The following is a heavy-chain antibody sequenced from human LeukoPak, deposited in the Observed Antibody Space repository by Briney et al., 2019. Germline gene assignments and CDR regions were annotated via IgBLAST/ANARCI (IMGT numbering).Heavy chain of an antibody. CDR3: ATVFKGSSLLDY. J-gene: IGHJ4*02. D-gene: IGHD3-10*01. V-gene: IGHV3-74*03. Sequence: GGSLRLSCTVSGFTITNNWMYWVRQAPGRGLVWVSRIKMDERSAVYADSVKGRFIISRDNAKNTVYLQMNSLRADDTAVYYCATVFKGSSLLDYWGQGTLVTVSS. CDR2: IKMDERSA. CDR1: GFTITNNW.